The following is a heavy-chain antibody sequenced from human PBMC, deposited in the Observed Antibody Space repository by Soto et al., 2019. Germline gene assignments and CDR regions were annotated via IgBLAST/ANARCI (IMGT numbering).Heavy chain of an antibody. Sequence: QVQLQESGPGLVKPSETLSLTCTVSGGSISSYYWSWIRQPPGKGLEWIGYIYYSGSTKYNPSLKSPVPLTVDPSQNQFSPRPNFVTGAGTAVYYCARLGCYFQAFDSWGQGTLVTVSS. D-gene: IGHD3-10*01. J-gene: IGHJ4*02. V-gene: IGHV4-59*08. CDR3: ARLGCYFQAFDS. CDR2: IYYSGST. CDR1: GGSISSYY.